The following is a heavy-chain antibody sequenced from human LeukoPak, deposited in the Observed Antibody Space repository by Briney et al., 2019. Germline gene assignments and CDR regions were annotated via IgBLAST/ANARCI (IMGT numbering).Heavy chain of an antibody. Sequence: PGGSLRLSCAASGFTFSTYEMNWVRQAPGKGLEWVSYITTSGNSIYYADSVKGRFTISRDNTKNSLYLQMNSLRAEDTAVYYCARGGSVSYYFDYWGQGTLDTVSS. V-gene: IGHV3-48*03. CDR1: GFTFSTYE. D-gene: IGHD1-26*01. CDR3: ARGGSVSYYFDY. CDR2: ITTSGNSI. J-gene: IGHJ4*02.